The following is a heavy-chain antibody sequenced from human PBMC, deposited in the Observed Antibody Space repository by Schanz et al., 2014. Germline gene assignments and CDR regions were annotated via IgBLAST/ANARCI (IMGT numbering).Heavy chain of an antibody. Sequence: QVQLVQSGAEAKKPGASVRVSCKASGYTFTTYAMSWVRQAPGQGLEWVGWISVYTGNTKYGQKVQGRVTMTADTSTNTAYMRLRNLRSDGPAVDYSAGSAGRGFWSGYYTRFDYWGQGTLVTVSS. J-gene: IGHJ4*02. CDR3: AGSAGRGFWSGYYTRFDY. D-gene: IGHD3-3*01. V-gene: IGHV1-18*01. CDR2: ISVYTGNT. CDR1: GYTFTTYA.